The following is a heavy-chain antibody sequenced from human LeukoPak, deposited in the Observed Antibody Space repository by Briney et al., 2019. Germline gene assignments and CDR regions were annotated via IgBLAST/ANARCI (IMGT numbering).Heavy chain of an antibody. D-gene: IGHD3-16*02. CDR1: GGSFSGYY. V-gene: IGHV4-34*01. CDR3: ARTLNDYVWGSYRRAHFDY. J-gene: IGHJ4*02. CDR2: INHSGST. Sequence: PSETLSLTCAVYGGSFSGYYWSWIRQPPGKGLEWIGEINHSGSTNYNPSLKSRVTISVDTSKNQFSLKLSSVTAADTAVYYCARTLNDYVWGSYRRAHFDYWGQGTLVTVSS.